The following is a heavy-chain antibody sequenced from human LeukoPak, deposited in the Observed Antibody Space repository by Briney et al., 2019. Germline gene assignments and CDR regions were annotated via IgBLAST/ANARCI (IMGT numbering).Heavy chain of an antibody. CDR1: GFTFSRYS. CDR2: ITSSSTI. V-gene: IGHV3-48*01. D-gene: IGHD4-17*01. CDR3: AKEIHDYGDYRASDAFDI. Sequence: GGSLRLSCAASGFTFSRYSMNWVRQAPGKGLEWISYITSSSTIYYADSVKGRFTISRDNAKNTLYLQMNSLRAEDTAVYYCAKEIHDYGDYRASDAFDIWGQGTMVTVSS. J-gene: IGHJ3*02.